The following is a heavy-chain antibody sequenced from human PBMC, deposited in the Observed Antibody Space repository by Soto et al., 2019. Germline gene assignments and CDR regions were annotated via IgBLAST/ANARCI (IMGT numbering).Heavy chain of an antibody. CDR2: IYYSGST. CDR3: ATSHTMIVVAREYPFDY. CDR1: GGSISSSNYS. V-gene: IGHV4-39*01. Sequence: PSETLSLTCTVSGGSISSSNYSWGWIRQPAEKGLERIVSIYYSGSTYYNPSLKSRVTISVDTSKNQFSLKLSSVPAADTAVYYCATSHTMIVVAREYPFDYWGQGTLVTVSS. J-gene: IGHJ4*02. D-gene: IGHD3-22*01.